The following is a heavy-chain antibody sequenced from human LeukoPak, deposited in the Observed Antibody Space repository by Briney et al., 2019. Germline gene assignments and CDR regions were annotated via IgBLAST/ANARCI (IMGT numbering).Heavy chain of an antibody. V-gene: IGHV3-23*01. Sequence: PGGSLRLSCAASGFTFRSYPMRWVRQAPGKGLEWVSAISGSGGSTYYADSVKGRFTISRDNSKNTLYLQMNSLRAEDTAVYYCVKVMVRLGELSLLAFDYWGQGTLVTVSS. CDR2: ISGSGGST. D-gene: IGHD3-16*02. J-gene: IGHJ4*02. CDR1: GFTFRSYP. CDR3: VKVMVRLGELSLLAFDY.